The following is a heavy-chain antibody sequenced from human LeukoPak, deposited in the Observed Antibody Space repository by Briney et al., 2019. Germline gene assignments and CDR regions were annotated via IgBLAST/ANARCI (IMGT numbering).Heavy chain of an antibody. CDR1: GFTFNIYS. CDR3: AKDRPNYHESNGHYYRLNGDS. V-gene: IGHV3-23*01. D-gene: IGHD3-22*01. J-gene: IGHJ5*01. Sequence: LAGGSLRLSCVASGFTFNIYSMSWVRQAPGKGLEWVSSITSSGDATFHADSVKDHFTISGDNSRSTLYLQMSRLRVEDTAVYYCAKDRPNYHESNGHYYRLNGDSWGQGTLVTVSS. CDR2: ITSSGDAT.